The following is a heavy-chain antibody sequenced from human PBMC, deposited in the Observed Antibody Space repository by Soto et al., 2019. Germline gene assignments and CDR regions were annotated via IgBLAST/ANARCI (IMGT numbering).Heavy chain of an antibody. Sequence: SVKVSCKASGGTFSSCAISWVRQARGQGLEWMGGIIPIFGTANYAQKFQGRVTITADESTSTAYMELSSLRSEDTAVYYCARFRGVGATASYYYYGMDVWGQGTTVTVSS. D-gene: IGHD1-26*01. J-gene: IGHJ6*02. CDR2: IIPIFGTA. V-gene: IGHV1-69*13. CDR3: ARFRGVGATASYYYYGMDV. CDR1: GGTFSSCA.